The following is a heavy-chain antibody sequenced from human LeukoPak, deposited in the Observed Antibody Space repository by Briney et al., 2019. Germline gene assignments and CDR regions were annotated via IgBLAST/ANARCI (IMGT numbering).Heavy chain of an antibody. D-gene: IGHD3-22*01. CDR3: ARVMGPHYFDTSGSSRVFDF. CDR2: VLGSGGST. CDR1: GFTFSSYA. V-gene: IGHV3-23*01. J-gene: IGHJ4*02. Sequence: GGSLRLSCAASGFTFSSYAMSWVRQAPGKGLEWVSAVLGSGGSTHDADSVRGRFTISRDNSRNTLYLQMNSLRAEDTAIYYCARVMGPHYFDTSGSSRVFDFWGQGTLVTVSS.